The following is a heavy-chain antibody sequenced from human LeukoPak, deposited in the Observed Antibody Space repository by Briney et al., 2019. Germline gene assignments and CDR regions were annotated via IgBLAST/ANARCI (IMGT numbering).Heavy chain of an antibody. CDR3: AKVEYCSSTSCYEPYFDY. CDR2: VSGSGGST. Sequence: GGTLRLSCAASGFTFSSYGMSWVRQAPGKGLEWVSAVSGSGGSTYYADSVKGRFTISRDNSKNTLYLQMNSLRAEDTAVYYCAKVEYCSSTSCYEPYFDYWGQGTLVTVSS. J-gene: IGHJ4*02. V-gene: IGHV3-23*01. D-gene: IGHD2-2*01. CDR1: GFTFSSYG.